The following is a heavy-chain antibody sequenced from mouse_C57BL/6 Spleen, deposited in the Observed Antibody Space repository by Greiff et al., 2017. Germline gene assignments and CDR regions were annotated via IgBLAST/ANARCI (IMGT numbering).Heavy chain of an antibody. V-gene: IGHV1-15*01. CDR3: TRRCLGRGYFDV. D-gene: IGHD4-1*01. CDR1: GYTFTDYE. J-gene: IGHJ1*03. Sequence: VQLQQSGAELVRPGASVTLSCKASGYTFTDYEMHWVKQTPVHGLEWIGAIDPETGGTAYNQKFKGKAILTADKSSSTAYMELRSLTSEDSAVYYCTRRCLGRGYFDVWGTGTTVTVSS. CDR2: IDPETGGT.